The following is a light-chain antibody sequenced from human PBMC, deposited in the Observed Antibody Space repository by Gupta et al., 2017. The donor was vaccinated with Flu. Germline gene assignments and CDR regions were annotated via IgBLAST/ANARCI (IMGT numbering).Light chain of an antibody. Sequence: DIEMTQSPSSLSASIGDRVTITCRASQTINNYLNWYQQKSGRAPKLLIYAASRVQSGVPSRFSGSVYGTDFTLTISRRQPEDFATYHCQQRDNTPYTFGQGTKMAIK. J-gene: IGKJ2*01. CDR3: QQRDNTPYT. CDR1: QTINNY. V-gene: IGKV1-39*01. CDR2: AAS.